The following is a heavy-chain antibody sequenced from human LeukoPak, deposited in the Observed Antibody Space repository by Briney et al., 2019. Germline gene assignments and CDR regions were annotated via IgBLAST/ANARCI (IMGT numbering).Heavy chain of an antibody. V-gene: IGHV4-34*01. D-gene: IGHD3-10*01. Sequence: SETLSLTCAVYGGSFSGYYWSWIRQPPGKGLEWLGEINHSGSTNYNPSLKSRVTISVDTSKNQFSLKLSSVTAADTAVYYCARPELRPFLYYGSGSYYRYWGQGTLVTVSS. CDR3: ARPELRPFLYYGSGSYYRY. J-gene: IGHJ4*02. CDR2: INHSGST. CDR1: GGSFSGYY.